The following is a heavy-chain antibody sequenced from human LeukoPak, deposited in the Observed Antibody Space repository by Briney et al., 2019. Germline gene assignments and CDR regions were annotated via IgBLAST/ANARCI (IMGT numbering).Heavy chain of an antibody. CDR2: IKQDGSEK. CDR1: GFTFSSYW. Sequence: GGSLRLSCAASGFTFSSYWMSWVRQAPGKGLEWVANIKQDGSEKYYVDSVKGRFTISRDNAKNSLYLQMNSLRAEYTAVYYCAREGESGYVWGSYRNFDYWGQGTLVTVSS. D-gene: IGHD3-16*02. V-gene: IGHV3-7*01. CDR3: AREGESGYVWGSYRNFDY. J-gene: IGHJ4*02.